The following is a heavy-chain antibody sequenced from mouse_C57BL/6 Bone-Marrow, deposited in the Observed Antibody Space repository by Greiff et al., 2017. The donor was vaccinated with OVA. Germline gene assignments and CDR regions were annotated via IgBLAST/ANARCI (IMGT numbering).Heavy chain of an antibody. V-gene: IGHV1-55*01. Sequence: QVQLQQPGAELVKPGASVKMSCKASGYTFTSYWITWVKQRPGQGLEWIGDIYPGSGSTNYNEKFKSKATLTVDTSSSTAYMQLSSLTSEDSAVYYCARDDYEEDYFAYWVQGTLVTVSA. CDR1: GYTFTSYW. CDR3: ARDDYEEDYFAY. CDR2: IYPGSGST. D-gene: IGHD2-4*01. J-gene: IGHJ3*01.